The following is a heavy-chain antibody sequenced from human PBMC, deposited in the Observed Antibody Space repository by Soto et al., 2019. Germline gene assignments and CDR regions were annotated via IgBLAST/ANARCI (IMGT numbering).Heavy chain of an antibody. CDR1: GFTFSTYA. J-gene: IGHJ6*02. V-gene: IGHV3-30-3*01. CDR2: ISYDGNTK. D-gene: IGHD2-2*01. Sequence: HPGGSLRLSCAASGFTFSTYAMHWVRQAPGKXLEWVTFISYDGNTKYYADSVKGRFTISRDNSKNTLYLQMNSLRAEDTAVYYCARGGDIVVVPAAYYYYYGMDVWGQGTTVTVSS. CDR3: ARGGDIVVVPAAYYYYYGMDV.